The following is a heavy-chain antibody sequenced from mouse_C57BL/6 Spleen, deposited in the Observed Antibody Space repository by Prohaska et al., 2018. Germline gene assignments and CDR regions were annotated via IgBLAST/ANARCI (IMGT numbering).Heavy chain of an antibody. V-gene: IGHV1-18*01. CDR2: INPNNGGT. CDR3: ARGAYYYGSSGWYFDV. J-gene: IGHJ1*03. D-gene: IGHD1-1*01. Sequence: HGKSLEWIGDINPNNGGTIYNQKFKGKATLTVDKSSSTAYMELRSLTSEDTAVYYCARGAYYYGSSGWYFDVWGTGTTVTVSS.